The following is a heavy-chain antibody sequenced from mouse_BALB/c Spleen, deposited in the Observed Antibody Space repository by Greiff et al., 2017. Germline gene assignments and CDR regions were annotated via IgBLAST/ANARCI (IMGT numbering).Heavy chain of an antibody. CDR1: GDSITSGY. CDR2: ISYSGST. V-gene: IGHV3-8*02. D-gene: IGHD1-1*01. J-gene: IGHJ2*01. Sequence: DVQLQESGPSLVKPSQTLSLTCSVTGDSITSGYWNWIRKFPGNKLEYMGYISYSGSTYYNPSLKSRISITRDTSKNQYYLQLNSVTTEDTATYYCARSIITTVVPYYFDYWGQGTTLTVSS. CDR3: ARSIITTVVPYYFDY.